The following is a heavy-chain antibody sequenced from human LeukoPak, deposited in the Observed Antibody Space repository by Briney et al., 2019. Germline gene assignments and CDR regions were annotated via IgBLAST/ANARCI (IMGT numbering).Heavy chain of an antibody. V-gene: IGHV1-24*01. D-gene: IGHD1-26*01. CDR3: ATPRSYSYYYGMDV. CDR2: FDPEDGET. CDR1: GYTLTELS. J-gene: IGHJ6*02. Sequence: ASVTVSCTVSGYTLTELSMHWVRQAPGKGLEWMGGFDPEDGETIYAQKFQCRVTMTEDTSTDTAYMELSSLRSEATAVYYCATPRSYSYYYGMDVWGQGTTVTVSS.